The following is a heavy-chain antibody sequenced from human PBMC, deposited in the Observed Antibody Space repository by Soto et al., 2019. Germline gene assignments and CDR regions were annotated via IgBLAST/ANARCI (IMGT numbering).Heavy chain of an antibody. CDR2: IWSDGSNK. Sequence: QVQLVESGGGVVQPGRSLRLSCAASGFTFSSYGMHWVRQAPGKGLEWVAVIWSDGSNKYYADSVKGRFTISRDNSTNTLYLQMTSLRAEDTAVYYCARDGVGTTLRALNVFDPWGQGTLVTVSS. D-gene: IGHD1-7*01. V-gene: IGHV3-33*01. CDR1: GFTFSSYG. CDR3: ARDGVGTTLRALNVFDP. J-gene: IGHJ5*02.